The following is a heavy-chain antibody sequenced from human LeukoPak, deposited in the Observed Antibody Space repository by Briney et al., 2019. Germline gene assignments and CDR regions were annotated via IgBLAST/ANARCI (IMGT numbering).Heavy chain of an antibody. CDR2: IYHSGST. CDR3: ARSFYYGSGSYYNV. J-gene: IGHJ4*02. V-gene: IGHV4-38-2*02. D-gene: IGHD3-10*01. Sequence: SETLSLTCTVSGYSISSGYYWGWIRQPPGKGLEWIGSIYHSGSTYYNPSLKSRVTISVDTSKNQFSLKLSSVTAADTAVYYCARSFYYGSGSYYNVWGQGTLVTVSS. CDR1: GYSISSGYY.